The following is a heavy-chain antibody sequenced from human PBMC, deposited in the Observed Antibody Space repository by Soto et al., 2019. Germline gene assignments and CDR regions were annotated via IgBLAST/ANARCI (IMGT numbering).Heavy chain of an antibody. D-gene: IGHD6-13*01. CDR1: GGSFRGYY. CDR2: INHSGST. Sequence: SETLSLTCAVYGGSFRGYYWSWIRQPPGKGLEWIGEINHSGSTNYNPSLKSRVTISVDTSKNQFSLKLSSVTAADTAVYYCARGRPLHQRYSSRWYSGRYNWFDPWGQGTLVT. J-gene: IGHJ5*02. V-gene: IGHV4-34*01. CDR3: ARGRPLHQRYSSRWYSGRYNWFDP.